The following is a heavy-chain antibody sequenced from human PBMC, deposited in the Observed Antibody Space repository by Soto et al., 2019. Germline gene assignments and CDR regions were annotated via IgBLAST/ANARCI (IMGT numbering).Heavy chain of an antibody. CDR3: ARRWSGIDY. CDR2: IHYSGTT. CDR1: GGSINNYY. D-gene: IGHD3-3*01. V-gene: IGHV4-59*01. J-gene: IGHJ4*02. Sequence: QVQLQESGPGLVKPSETLSLTCTVSGGSINNYYWSWIRQPPGAGLEWIGYIHYSGTTNYNPSLMSRVTISMDTSKNLFFLKLTSMTAADTAVYYCARRWSGIDYWGQGTLVTVSS.